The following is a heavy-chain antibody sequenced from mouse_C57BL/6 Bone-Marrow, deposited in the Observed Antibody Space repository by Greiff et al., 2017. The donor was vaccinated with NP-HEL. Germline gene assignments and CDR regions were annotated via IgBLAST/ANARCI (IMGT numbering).Heavy chain of an antibody. CDR3: ARESYYYGSAAWFAY. CDR2: IWTGGGT. Sequence: VKLQESGPGLVAPSQSLSITCTVSGFSLTSYAISWVRQPPGKGLEWLGVIWTGGGTNYNSALKSRLSISKDNSKSQVFLKMNSLQTDDTARYYCARESYYYGSAAWFAYWGQGTLVTVSA. D-gene: IGHD1-1*01. V-gene: IGHV2-9-1*01. CDR1: GFSLTSYA. J-gene: IGHJ3*01.